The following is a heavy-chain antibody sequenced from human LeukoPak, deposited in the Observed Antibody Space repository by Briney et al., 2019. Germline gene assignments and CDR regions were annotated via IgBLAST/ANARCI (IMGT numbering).Heavy chain of an antibody. CDR3: ADLDMVRGPTDWFDP. J-gene: IGHJ5*02. D-gene: IGHD3-10*01. Sequence: ASVKVSCKASGYTFTGYYMHWVRQAPGQGLEWMGWINPNSGGTNYAQKFQGRVTMTRDTSTSTVYMELSSLRSEDTAVYYCADLDMVRGPTDWFDPWGQGTLVTVSS. V-gene: IGHV1-2*02. CDR1: GYTFTGYY. CDR2: INPNSGGT.